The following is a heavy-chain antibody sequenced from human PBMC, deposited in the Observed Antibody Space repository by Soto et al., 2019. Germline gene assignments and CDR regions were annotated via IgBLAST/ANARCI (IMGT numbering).Heavy chain of an antibody. Sequence: QVQLQESGPGLVKPSGTLSLTCAVSGGSVSGDSWWSWVRQSPGKGLEWIGEIFRSGTTFYNPSLTSRFTISAHQSKYQFSLPLTSVTAADTAGYYCAGGGDYAWHSWGQGNRVTGSS. D-gene: IGHD4-17*01. CDR2: IFRSGTT. CDR3: AGGGDYAWHS. J-gene: IGHJ4*02. V-gene: IGHV4-4*02. CDR1: GGSVSGDSW.